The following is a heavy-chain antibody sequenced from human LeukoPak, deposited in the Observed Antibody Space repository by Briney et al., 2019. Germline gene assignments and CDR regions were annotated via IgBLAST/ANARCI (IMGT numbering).Heavy chain of an antibody. CDR3: VRGAMVSKPGDF. D-gene: IGHD2-8*01. V-gene: IGHV4-39*02. CDR2: VYSTGNV. CDR1: GVSVNSRSFF. J-gene: IGHJ4*02. Sequence: SETLSLTCSVSGVSVNSRSFFWNWVRQPPGKGLEWIGSVYSTGNVYQSPSLQSRAAISVDASNNPFSLTLQSVTAADTAVYFCVRGAMVSKPGDFWGPGTLVIVSS.